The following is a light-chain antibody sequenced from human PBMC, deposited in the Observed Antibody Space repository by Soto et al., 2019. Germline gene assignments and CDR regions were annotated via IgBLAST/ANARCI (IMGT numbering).Light chain of an antibody. Sequence: EILMTQSPATLSVSPGERATLSCRSSQSISSNVGWYQQKPGQAPRLLIYGASNRATGIPARFSGSGSGTEFTLTISSLQSEDSAVYFSQQYKTWRQISFGQGTRLEI. CDR3: QQYKTWRQIS. CDR1: QSISSN. CDR2: GAS. V-gene: IGKV3-15*01. J-gene: IGKJ5*01.